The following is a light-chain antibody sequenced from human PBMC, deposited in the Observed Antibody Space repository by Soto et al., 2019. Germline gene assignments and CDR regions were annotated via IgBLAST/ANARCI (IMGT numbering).Light chain of an antibody. Sequence: DIQMNQSPSTLSASVGDRVTMTCRASQSISSWLAWYQQKPGKAPKLLIYDASSLESGVPSRFSGSGSGTEFTLTISSLQPDDFATYYCQQYNSYSWTFGQGTKVDI. CDR2: DAS. V-gene: IGKV1-5*01. J-gene: IGKJ1*01. CDR1: QSISSW. CDR3: QQYNSYSWT.